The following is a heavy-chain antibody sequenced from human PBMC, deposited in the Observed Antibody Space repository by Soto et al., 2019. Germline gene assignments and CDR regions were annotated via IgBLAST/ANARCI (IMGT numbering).Heavy chain of an antibody. J-gene: IGHJ5*02. D-gene: IGHD1-7*01. V-gene: IGHV3-23*01. CDR2: ISGSGGST. Sequence: GGSLRLSCAASGFTFSSYAMSWVRQAPGKGLEWVSAISGSGGSTYYADSVKGRFTISRDNSKNTLYLQMNSLRAEDTAVYYCAKDIDWNYDGEYNNWFDPWGQGTLVTVSS. CDR1: GFTFSSYA. CDR3: AKDIDWNYDGEYNNWFDP.